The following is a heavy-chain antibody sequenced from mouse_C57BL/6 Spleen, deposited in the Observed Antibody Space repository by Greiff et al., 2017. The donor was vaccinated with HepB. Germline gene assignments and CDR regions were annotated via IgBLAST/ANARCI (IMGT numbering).Heavy chain of an antibody. Sequence: VKLMESGPGLVAPSQSLSITCTVSGFSLTSYAISWVRQPPGKGLEWLGVIWTGGGTNYNSALKSRLSISKDNSKSQVFLKMNSLQTDDTARYYCAKITTVGRYYAMDYWGQGTSVTVSS. CDR1: GFSLTSYA. CDR3: AKITTVGRYYAMDY. D-gene: IGHD1-1*01. V-gene: IGHV2-9-1*01. CDR2: IWTGGGT. J-gene: IGHJ4*01.